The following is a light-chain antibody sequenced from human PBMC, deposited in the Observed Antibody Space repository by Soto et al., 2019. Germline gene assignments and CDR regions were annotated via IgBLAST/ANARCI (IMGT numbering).Light chain of an antibody. J-gene: IGKJ1*01. CDR3: QQYSSYSWT. CDR1: QSISSW. V-gene: IGKV1-5*01. CDR2: DAS. Sequence: DIQMTQSPSTLSASVGDRVIITCRASQSISSWLAWYQQKPGIAPKLLIYDASSLESGVPSRFSGSGSGTEFTLTISSLQPDDFVTYYCQQYSSYSWTFGQGTKVDIK.